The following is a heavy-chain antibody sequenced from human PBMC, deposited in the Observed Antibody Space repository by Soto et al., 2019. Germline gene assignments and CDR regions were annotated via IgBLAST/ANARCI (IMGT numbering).Heavy chain of an antibody. V-gene: IGHV3-21*01. J-gene: IGHJ6*02. Sequence: GGSLRLSCAASGFTFRIYSMNWVRQAPGRGLEWVSSISSSSSNIYYADSMKGRLTISRDDAKNSLYLQINSLRVEDTAVYYCAREGGNSHYYYYGMDVWGQGTTVTVSS. D-gene: IGHD2-21*02. CDR1: GFTFRIYS. CDR3: AREGGNSHYYYYGMDV. CDR2: ISSSSSNI.